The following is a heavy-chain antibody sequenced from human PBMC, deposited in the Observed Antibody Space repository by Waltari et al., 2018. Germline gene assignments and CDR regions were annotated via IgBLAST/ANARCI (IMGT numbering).Heavy chain of an antibody. V-gene: IGHV1-24*01. J-gene: IGHJ3*02. D-gene: IGHD3-22*01. CDR2: FDPEDGET. CDR1: GYTLTELS. Sequence: QVQLVQSGAEVKKPGASVKVSCKVSGYTLTELSMHWVRQAPGKGLGWMGGFDPEDGETIYAQKFQGRVTMTEDTSTDTAYMELSSLRSEDTAVYYCATTTKDYDSSGYYRPYAFDIWGQGTMVTVSS. CDR3: ATTTKDYDSSGYYRPYAFDI.